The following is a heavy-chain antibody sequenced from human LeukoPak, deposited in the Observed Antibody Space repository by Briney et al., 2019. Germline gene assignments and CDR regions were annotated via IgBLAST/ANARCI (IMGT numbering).Heavy chain of an antibody. J-gene: IGHJ4*02. V-gene: IGHV5-51*06. Sequence: ESLKISLKGSGYSFTSYWIGWVRQMPGKGLEWMGIIYPGDSDTRYSPSFQGHVTISADKSISTAYLQWSSLKASDTAMYYCARLGRMGIAAADVIYWGEGTLVTVSS. CDR3: ARLGRMGIAAADVIY. CDR1: GYSFTSYW. CDR2: IYPGDSDT. D-gene: IGHD6-13*01.